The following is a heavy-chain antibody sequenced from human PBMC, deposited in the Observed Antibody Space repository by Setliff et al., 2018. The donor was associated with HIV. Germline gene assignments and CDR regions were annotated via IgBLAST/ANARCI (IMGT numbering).Heavy chain of an antibody. CDR3: AREWNGGYDY. J-gene: IGHJ4*02. V-gene: IGHV3-21*01. Sequence: GGSLRLSCTTSGFNFTNYAMNWVRQAPGKGLEWVSSITGSGNFKYYVDSVKGRFTISRDNAKNSLYLQMNSLRAEDTAVYYCAREWNGGYDYWGQGTLVTVSS. CDR1: GFNFTNYA. CDR2: ITGSGNFK. D-gene: IGHD2-8*01.